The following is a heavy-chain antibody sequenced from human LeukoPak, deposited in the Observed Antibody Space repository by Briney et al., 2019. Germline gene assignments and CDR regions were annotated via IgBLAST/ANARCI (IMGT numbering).Heavy chain of an antibody. J-gene: IGHJ4*02. CDR3: ARVSEGVSSSWQSDY. Sequence: PSETLSLTCAVYGGSFSGYYWSWIRQPPGKGLEWIGYIYYSGSTNYNPSLKSRVTISVDTSKNQFSLKLSSVTAADTAVYYCARVSEGVSSSWQSDYWGQGTLVTVSS. D-gene: IGHD6-13*01. CDR1: GGSFSGYY. CDR2: IYYSGST. V-gene: IGHV4-59*01.